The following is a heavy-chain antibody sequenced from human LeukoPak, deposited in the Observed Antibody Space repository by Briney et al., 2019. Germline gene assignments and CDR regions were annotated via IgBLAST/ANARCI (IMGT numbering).Heavy chain of an antibody. CDR2: INDSGST. CDR1: GGSFSGYY. Sequence: SETLSLTCAVYGGSFSGYYWTWIRQPPGKGLEWIGGINDSGSTNYNPSLKSRVTISLDTSKNQFSLKLSSVTAADTAAYYCARGGDLYCSSTSCRHDAFDIWGQGTMVTVSS. V-gene: IGHV4-34*01. D-gene: IGHD2-2*01. CDR3: ARGGDLYCSSTSCRHDAFDI. J-gene: IGHJ3*02.